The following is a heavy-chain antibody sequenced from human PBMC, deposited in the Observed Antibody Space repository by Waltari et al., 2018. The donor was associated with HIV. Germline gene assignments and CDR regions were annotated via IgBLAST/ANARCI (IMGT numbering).Heavy chain of an antibody. CDR2: INHSGST. Sequence: QVQLQQWGAGLLKPSETLSLTCAVYGGSFSGYYWSWIRQPPGKGLEWIGEINHSGSTNYNPALKSRVTISVDTSKNQFSLKLSSVTAADTAVYYCARAGLVVYAIKGGYYCDYWGQGTLVTVSS. CDR3: ARAGLVVYAIKGGYYCDY. CDR1: GGSFSGYY. D-gene: IGHD2-8*02. J-gene: IGHJ4*02. V-gene: IGHV4-34*01.